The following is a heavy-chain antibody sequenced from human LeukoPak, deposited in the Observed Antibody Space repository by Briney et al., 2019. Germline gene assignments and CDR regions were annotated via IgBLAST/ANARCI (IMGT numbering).Heavy chain of an antibody. D-gene: IGHD3-16*01. Sequence: SETLSLTCTVSGGSISGHYWTWIRQPPGKGLERIGQIHYSGRPDYNPPLKSRVTISVDTSKNQLSLKVTSVTGADTAVYYCARFGVDYDMDVWGQGTTVTVSS. CDR1: GGSISGHY. J-gene: IGHJ6*02. V-gene: IGHV4-59*11. CDR2: IHYSGRP. CDR3: ARFGVDYDMDV.